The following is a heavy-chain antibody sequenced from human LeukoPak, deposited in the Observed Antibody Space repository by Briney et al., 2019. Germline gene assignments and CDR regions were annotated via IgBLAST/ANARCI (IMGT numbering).Heavy chain of an antibody. CDR1: GGSFSGYY. V-gene: IGHV4-34*01. CDR2: INHSGST. Sequence: PSETLSLTCAVYGGSFSGYYWSWIRQPPGKGLEWIGEINHSGSTNYNPSLKSRVTISVDTSKNQFSLKLSSVTAADTAVYYCARVIGYYYGSRPPYYYYYMDVWGKGTTVTVSS. D-gene: IGHD3-10*01. CDR3: ARVIGYYYGSRPPYYYYYMDV. J-gene: IGHJ6*03.